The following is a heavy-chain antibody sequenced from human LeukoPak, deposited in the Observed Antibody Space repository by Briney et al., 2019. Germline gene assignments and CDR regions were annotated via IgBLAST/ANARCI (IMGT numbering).Heavy chain of an antibody. CDR3: AKSQPWELLPLDY. CDR1: GFTFNIYA. J-gene: IGHJ4*02. V-gene: IGHV3-23*01. Sequence: GGSLRLSCEASGFTFNIYAMSWVRQAPGKGLEWVSTISGSGGSTYYADSVKGRFTISRDNSKNTRYLQMNSLRAEDTAVYYCAKSQPWELLPLDYGGQGPLVTVPS. D-gene: IGHD1-26*01. CDR2: ISGSGGST.